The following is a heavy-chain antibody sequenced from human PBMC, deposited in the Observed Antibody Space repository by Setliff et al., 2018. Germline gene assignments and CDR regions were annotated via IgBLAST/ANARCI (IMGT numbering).Heavy chain of an antibody. CDR1: GYSVRSGYY. J-gene: IGHJ5*02. Sequence: SETLSLTCAVSGYSVRSGYYWGWVRQPPGKGLEWIGSIFHSGKTYYNPSLQSRVTISIETSKNQFSLKLSSVTAADTATYYCARAGPTVTFFRVLVISWWDPWGQGSLVTVSS. CDR3: ARAGPTVTFFRVLVISWWDP. CDR2: IFHSGKT. D-gene: IGHD3-3*01. V-gene: IGHV4-38-2*01.